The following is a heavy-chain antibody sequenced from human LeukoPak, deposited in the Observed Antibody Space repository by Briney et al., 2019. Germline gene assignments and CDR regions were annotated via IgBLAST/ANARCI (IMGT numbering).Heavy chain of an antibody. D-gene: IGHD2-21*01. Sequence: GGSLRLSCAASGFTFSSYVMSWVRQAPGKGLEWVSSISSSGGSTYYAASVKGRFTISRDNSKNTLCLQMNSLRAEDTAVYYCAKDLGGCGTECYSYWGQGTLVTVSS. CDR3: AKDLGGCGTECYSY. CDR2: ISSSGGST. CDR1: GFTFSSYV. J-gene: IGHJ4*02. V-gene: IGHV3-23*01.